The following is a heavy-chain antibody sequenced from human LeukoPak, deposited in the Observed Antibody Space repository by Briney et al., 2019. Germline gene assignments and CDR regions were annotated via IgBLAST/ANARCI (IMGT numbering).Heavy chain of an antibody. Sequence: SETLSLTCAVYGGSFSGYYWSWIRQPPGKGLEWIGYIYYIGSTNYNPSLKSRVTISIDTSKNQFSLKLTSVTAADTAVYYCATSTGYDSSGYFQFDYWGQGTLVTVSS. CDR2: IYYIGST. J-gene: IGHJ4*02. V-gene: IGHV4-59*01. CDR1: GGSFSGYY. CDR3: ATSTGYDSSGYFQFDY. D-gene: IGHD3-22*01.